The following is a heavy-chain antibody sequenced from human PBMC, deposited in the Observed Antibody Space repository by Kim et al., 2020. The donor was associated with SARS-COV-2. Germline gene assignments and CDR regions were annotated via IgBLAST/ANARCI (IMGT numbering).Heavy chain of an antibody. CDR1: GGSISSSNW. CDR3: ARDKGDYYDSSLDY. D-gene: IGHD3-22*01. V-gene: IGHV4-4*02. CDR2: IYHSGST. J-gene: IGHJ4*02. Sequence: SETLSLTCAVSGGSISSSNWWSWVRQPPGKGLEWIGEIYHSGSTNYNPSLKSRVTISVDKSKNQFSLKLSSVTAADTAVYYCARDKGDYYDSSLDYWGQGTLVTVSS.